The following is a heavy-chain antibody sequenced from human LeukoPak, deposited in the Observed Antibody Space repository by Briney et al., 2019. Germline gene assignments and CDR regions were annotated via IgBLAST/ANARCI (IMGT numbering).Heavy chain of an antibody. D-gene: IGHD6-13*01. CDR2: IYYSGST. V-gene: IGHV4-61*01. CDR1: GGSVSSGSYY. Sequence: SETLSLTCTVSGGSVSSGSYYWSWIRQPPGKGLEWIGYIYYSGSTNYNPSLKSRVTISVDTSKSQFSLRLSSVTAADTAVYYCTAASGSYWYFDLWGRGTLVTVSS. J-gene: IGHJ2*01. CDR3: TAASGSYWYFDL.